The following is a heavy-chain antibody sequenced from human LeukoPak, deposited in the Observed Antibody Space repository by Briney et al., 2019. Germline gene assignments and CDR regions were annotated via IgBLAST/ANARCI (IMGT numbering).Heavy chain of an antibody. D-gene: IGHD6-13*01. CDR3: AREYSSSSGPFDY. CDR2: INHSGST. Sequence: SETLSLTCAVYGGSFSGYYWSWIRQPPGKGLEWMGEINHSGSTNYNPSLKRRVTISVDTSKNQFSLKLSSVTGADTAVYYCAREYSSSSGPFDYWGQGTLVTVSS. CDR1: GGSFSGYY. V-gene: IGHV4-34*01. J-gene: IGHJ4*02.